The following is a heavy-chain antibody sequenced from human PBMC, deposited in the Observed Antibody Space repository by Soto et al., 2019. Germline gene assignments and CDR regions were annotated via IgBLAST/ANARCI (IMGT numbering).Heavy chain of an antibody. CDR1: GFSLTNNKMG. V-gene: IGHV2-26*01. J-gene: IGHJ6*02. CDR2: IFSSDEK. D-gene: IGHD3-10*01. Sequence: QVTLKESGPVLVKPTETLTLTCTVSGFSLTNNKMGVSWIRQPPGKALEWLANIFSSDEKSYSTSLKSRVTISQDTSKSQVVLKVTNMDPVDTATYYCARISGGSPYYYAMDGWGQGTTVTVSS. CDR3: ARISGGSPYYYAMDG.